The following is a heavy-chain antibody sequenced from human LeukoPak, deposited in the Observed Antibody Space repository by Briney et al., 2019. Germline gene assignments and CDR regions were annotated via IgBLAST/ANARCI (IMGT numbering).Heavy chain of an antibody. CDR1: GYTFTSYY. CDR2: INPSGGST. CDR3: ARDPKGTGTPGHGMDV. J-gene: IGHJ6*02. V-gene: IGHV1-46*01. Sequence: ASVKVSCKASGYTFTSYYMHWVRQAPGQGLEWMRIINPSGGSTSYAQKFQGRVTMTRDTSTSTVYMELSSLRSEDTAVCYCARDPKGTGTPGHGMDVWGQGTTVTVSS. D-gene: IGHD1-7*01.